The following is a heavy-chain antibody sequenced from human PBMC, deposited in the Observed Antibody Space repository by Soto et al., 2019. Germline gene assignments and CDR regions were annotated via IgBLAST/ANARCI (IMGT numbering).Heavy chain of an antibody. CDR3: AKGGYYNDY. J-gene: IGHJ4*02. CDR1: GFTLSNYG. CDR2: ISNDGNKK. V-gene: IGHV3-30*18. Sequence: LRLSCAASGFTLSNYGMHWVRQAPGKGLEWVAAISNDGNKKYYADSVKGRFTISRDSSENTLDLQMNSLRTEDTAVYYCAKGGYYNDYWGQGTLVTVSS. D-gene: IGHD3-22*01.